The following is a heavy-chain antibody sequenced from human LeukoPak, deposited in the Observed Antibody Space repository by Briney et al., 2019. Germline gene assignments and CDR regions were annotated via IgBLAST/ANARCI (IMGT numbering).Heavy chain of an antibody. CDR2: ISSSGSTI. V-gene: IGHV3-11*01. CDR1: GFTFSDYY. Sequence: GGSLRLSCAASGFTFSDYYMSWIRQAPGKGLEWVSYISSSGSTIYYADSVKGRFTISRDNAKNSLYLQMNSLRAEDTAVYYCATPTTVVTPGLWYFDLWGRGTLVTVSS. J-gene: IGHJ2*01. CDR3: ATPTTVVTPGLWYFDL. D-gene: IGHD4-23*01.